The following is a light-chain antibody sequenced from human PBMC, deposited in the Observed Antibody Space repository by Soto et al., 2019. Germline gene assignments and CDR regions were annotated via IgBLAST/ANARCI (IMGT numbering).Light chain of an antibody. V-gene: IGLV2-8*01. J-gene: IGLJ1*01. CDR3: SSYAGNNNFL. CDR2: EVK. CDR1: SSDIGDYNF. Sequence: QSVLTQPPSASGSPGQSVTVSCTGSSSDIGDYNFVSWYQQHPGKAPKLIIYEVKKRPSGVPDRFSASKSGNMASLTVSGLQAEDEADYYCSSYAGNNNFLFGSGTKVTVL.